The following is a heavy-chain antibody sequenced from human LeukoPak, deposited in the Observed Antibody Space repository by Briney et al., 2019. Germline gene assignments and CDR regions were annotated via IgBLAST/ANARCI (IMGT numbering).Heavy chain of an antibody. CDR2: IYYSGST. CDR3: ARGGGSDAFDI. Sequence: PSETLSLTCTVAGGSISSYYWSWIRQPPGKGLEWIGYIYYSGSTNYNPSLKSRVTISVDTSKNQFSLKLSSVTAADTAVYYCARGGGSDAFDIWGQGTMVTVSS. CDR1: GGSISSYY. J-gene: IGHJ3*02. V-gene: IGHV4-59*01. D-gene: IGHD3-16*01.